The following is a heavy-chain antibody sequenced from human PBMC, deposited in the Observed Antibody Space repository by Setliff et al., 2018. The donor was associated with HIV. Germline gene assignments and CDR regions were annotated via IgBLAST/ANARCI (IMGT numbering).Heavy chain of an antibody. CDR2: IYNSGRA. Sequence: PSETLSLTCLVFGYSINDGYHWGWIRQSPRKGLERIGSIYNSGRASYNPSRRSRASLSIDTSKNRFSLRLNPVTAADTAVYYCVRDRALRFSQSPSLHYFDVWGQGILVTV. CDR3: VRDRALRFSQSPSLHYFDV. V-gene: IGHV4-38-2*02. J-gene: IGHJ4*01. CDR1: GYSINDGYH.